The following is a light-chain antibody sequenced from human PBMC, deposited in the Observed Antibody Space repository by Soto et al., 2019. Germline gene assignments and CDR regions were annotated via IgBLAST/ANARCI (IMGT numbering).Light chain of an antibody. CDR1: SSNIGSNY. Sequence: QSVLTQPPSASGTPGQRGTISCSGSSSNIGSNYVYWYQQLPGTAPKLLIYRNNQRPLGVPDRFSGSKSGTSASLAISGLRSDDEADYYCAAWDDSLSVLFGGGTKLTVL. V-gene: IGLV1-47*01. CDR2: RNN. J-gene: IGLJ2*01. CDR3: AAWDDSLSVL.